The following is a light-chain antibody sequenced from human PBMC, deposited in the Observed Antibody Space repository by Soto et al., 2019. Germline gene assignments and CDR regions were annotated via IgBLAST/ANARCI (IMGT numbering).Light chain of an antibody. J-gene: IGLJ1*01. Sequence: QSALTQPASVSGSPGQSITIPCTGTSSDIGGYDHVSWYQQHPGKAPKLMVYDVSNRPSGVSDRFSGSKSANTASLTISGLQPEDEADYYCNSYTTSSSLYVFGTGTKLTVL. V-gene: IGLV2-14*01. CDR2: DVS. CDR1: SSDIGGYDH. CDR3: NSYTTSSSLYV.